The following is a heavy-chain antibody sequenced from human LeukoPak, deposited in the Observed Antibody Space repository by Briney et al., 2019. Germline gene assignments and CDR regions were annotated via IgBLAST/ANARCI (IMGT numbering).Heavy chain of an antibody. J-gene: IGHJ3*02. CDR2: INPSGGST. V-gene: IGHV1-46*01. D-gene: IGHD2-15*01. CDR3: ARDRDCSGGSCYSDAFDI. CDR1: GGTFSSYA. Sequence: ASVKVSCKASGGTFSSYAISWVRQAPGQGLEWMGIINPSGGSTSYAQKFQGRVTMTRDTSTSTVYMELSSLRSEDTAVYYCARDRDCSGGSCYSDAFDIWGQGTMVTVSS.